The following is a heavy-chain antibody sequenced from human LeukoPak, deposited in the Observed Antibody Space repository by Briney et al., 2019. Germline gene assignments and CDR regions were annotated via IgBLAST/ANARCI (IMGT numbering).Heavy chain of an antibody. CDR1: GFTFSSYA. J-gene: IGHJ4*02. CDR2: ISGSGGST. Sequence: GGSLILSCAASGFTFSSYAMSWVRQAPGKGLEWVSAISGSGGSTYYADSVKGRFTISRDNSKNTLYLQMNSLRAEDTAVYYCARGYSYGYAAYWGQGTLVTVSS. V-gene: IGHV3-23*01. CDR3: ARGYSYGYAAY. D-gene: IGHD5-18*01.